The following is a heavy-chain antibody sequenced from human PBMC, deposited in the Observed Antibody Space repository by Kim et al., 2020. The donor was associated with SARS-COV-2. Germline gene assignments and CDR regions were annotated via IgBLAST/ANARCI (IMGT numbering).Heavy chain of an antibody. CDR2: IYYSGST. Sequence: SETLSLTCTVSGGSISSSSYYWGWIRQPPGKGLEWIGSIYYSGSTYYNPSLKSRVTISVDTSKNQFSLKLSSVTAADTAVYYCARTTRGVLRFLEWLPGWFDPWGQGTLVTVSS. CDR1: GGSISSSSYY. D-gene: IGHD3-3*01. J-gene: IGHJ5*02. CDR3: ARTTRGVLRFLEWLPGWFDP. V-gene: IGHV4-39*01.